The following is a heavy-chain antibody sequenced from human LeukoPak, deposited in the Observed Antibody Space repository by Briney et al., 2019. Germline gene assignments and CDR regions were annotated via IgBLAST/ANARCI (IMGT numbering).Heavy chain of an antibody. CDR3: ARERGYSYGSDAFDI. J-gene: IGHJ3*02. D-gene: IGHD5-18*01. Sequence: AASVKVSCKASGGTFSSYAISWVRQAPGQGLEWMGGIIPIFGTANYAQKFQGRVTITTDESTSTAYMELSRLRSEDTAVYYCARERGYSYGSDAFDIWGQGTMVTVSS. CDR1: GGTFSSYA. CDR2: IIPIFGTA. V-gene: IGHV1-69*05.